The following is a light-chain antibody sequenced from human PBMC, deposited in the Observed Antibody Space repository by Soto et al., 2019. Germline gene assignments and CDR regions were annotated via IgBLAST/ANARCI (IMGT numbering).Light chain of an antibody. CDR2: GAT. J-gene: IGKJ1*01. V-gene: IGKV1-17*01. CDR3: LQHNSYPRT. Sequence: DIQMTQSPSSLSASVGDIVTITCRPGQDIKNNLVWFQQKPGKAPKRLIYGATTLQSGVPSRFSGSGSGTEFTLTISSLQAEDFATYYCLQHNSYPRTFGQGTKVEIK. CDR1: QDIKNN.